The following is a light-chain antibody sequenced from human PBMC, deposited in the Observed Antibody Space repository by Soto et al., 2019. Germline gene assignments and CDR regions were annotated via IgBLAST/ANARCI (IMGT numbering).Light chain of an antibody. J-gene: IGLJ1*01. CDR1: SSDVGRYNY. CDR3: CSYAGSPSV. Sequence: QSVLTQPRSMSGSPGQSVTISCTGTSSDVGRYNYVSWYQHHPGKAPKLVIYDVTKRPSGVTDRFSGSKSGNTASLTISGLQAEDEADYYCCSYAGSPSVFGTGTKLTVL. V-gene: IGLV2-11*01. CDR2: DVT.